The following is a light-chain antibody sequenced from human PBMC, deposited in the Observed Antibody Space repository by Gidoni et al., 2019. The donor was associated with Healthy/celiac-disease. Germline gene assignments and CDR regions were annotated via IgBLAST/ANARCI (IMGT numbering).Light chain of an antibody. CDR1: QGISSY. V-gene: IGKV1-8*01. J-gene: IGKJ1*01. Sequence: AIRMTQSPSSFSASTGDRVTITCRASQGISSYLAWYQQKPGKAPKLLIYAASTLQSGVPSSFSGSGSGTDFTLTISCLQSEDFATYYCQQYYSYPPTFXQXTKVEIK. CDR3: QQYYSYPPT. CDR2: AAS.